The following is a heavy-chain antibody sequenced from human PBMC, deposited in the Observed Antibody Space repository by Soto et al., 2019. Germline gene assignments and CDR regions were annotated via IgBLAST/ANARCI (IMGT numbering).Heavy chain of an antibody. Sequence: GGSLRLSCVGSGFTFSVYWMSWARQAPGKGLEWVATIGYDGSKNHYDNTVKGRFTISRDNSKNTLYLQMNSLRAEDTAVYYCATTAFDIWGQGTMVTVSS. V-gene: IGHV3-7*01. J-gene: IGHJ3*02. CDR2: IGYDGSKN. D-gene: IGHD1-1*01. CDR1: GFTFSVYW. CDR3: ATTAFDI.